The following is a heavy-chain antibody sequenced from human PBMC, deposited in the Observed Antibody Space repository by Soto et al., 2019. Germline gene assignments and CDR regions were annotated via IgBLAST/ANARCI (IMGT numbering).Heavy chain of an antibody. V-gene: IGHV4-38-2*01. CDR2: IYHDGST. J-gene: IGHJ4*02. CDR3: ARGSGSYGH. CDR1: DYSISSGYY. D-gene: IGHD1-26*01. Sequence: SETLSLTCAVSDYSISSGYYWGWIRQPPGKELEWIGSIYHDGSTYYNPSLKSRVTISVDTSKNQFSLKLSSVTAADTAVYYCARGSGSYGHWGQGTLVTVSS.